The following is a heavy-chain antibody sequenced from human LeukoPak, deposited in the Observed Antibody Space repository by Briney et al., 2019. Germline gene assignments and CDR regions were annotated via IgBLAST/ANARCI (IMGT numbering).Heavy chain of an antibody. D-gene: IGHD2-2*02. V-gene: IGHV3-7*01. CDR1: GFTLSSYW. CDR3: ATEGYNHLVYHFDC. CDR2: IKQDGSEK. J-gene: IGHJ4*02. Sequence: PGGSLRLSCPASGFTLSSYWMSSVRQAPGKGLEWVANIKQDGSEKYYVDSVKGRFTISRDNAKNSLYLQMNSLRAEDTAVYYCATEGYNHLVYHFDCWGQGTLVTVSS.